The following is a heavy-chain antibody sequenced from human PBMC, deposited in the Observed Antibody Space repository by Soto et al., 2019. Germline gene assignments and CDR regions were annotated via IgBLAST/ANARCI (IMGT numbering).Heavy chain of an antibody. CDR3: ARLTSGYYANFDY. Sequence: PSENLSLTCTVSGASIRSYYWSWVRQPPGKGLEWIGYIYYTGSTNYNPSLKSRVTISLDTSKNQFSLKLSSVSAADTAVYYCARLTSGYYANFDYWCQGTLVTVSS. D-gene: IGHD3-22*01. V-gene: IGHV4-59*08. CDR2: IYYTGST. J-gene: IGHJ4*02. CDR1: GASIRSYY.